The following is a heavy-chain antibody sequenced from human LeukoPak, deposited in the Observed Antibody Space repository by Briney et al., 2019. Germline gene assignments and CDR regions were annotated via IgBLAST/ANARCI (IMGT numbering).Heavy chain of an antibody. CDR2: IDNSGIT. CDR1: GACISSYY. D-gene: IGHD3-10*01. Sequence: SETLSLTCTVSGACISSYYWTWIRQSPGKGLEWIGYIDNSGITNYDPSLMSRAAISVDTSKNEVSLKLTSVTAADTAVYYCARRRGGYGSGELDYWGQGTLVTVSS. CDR3: ARRRGGYGSGELDY. J-gene: IGHJ4*02. V-gene: IGHV4-59*01.